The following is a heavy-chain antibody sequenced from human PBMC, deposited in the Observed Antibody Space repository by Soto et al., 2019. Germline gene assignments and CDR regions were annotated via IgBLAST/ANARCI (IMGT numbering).Heavy chain of an antibody. D-gene: IGHD1-1*01. CDR1: GYTFTGYY. CDR3: AREGQLGDFDY. J-gene: IGHJ4*02. CDR2: IIPIFGAA. Sequence: ASVKVSCKASGYTFTGYYMHWVRQAPGQGLEWMGGIIPIFGAANYAQKFQGRVTITADESTSTAYMELSSLRSEDTAVYYCAREGQLGDFDYWGQGTLVTVSS. V-gene: IGHV1-69*13.